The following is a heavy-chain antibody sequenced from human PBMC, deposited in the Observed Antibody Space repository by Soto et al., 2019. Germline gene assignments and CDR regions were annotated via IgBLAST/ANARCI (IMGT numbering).Heavy chain of an antibody. CDR2: IKSKTDGGTT. Sequence: GGSLRLSCAASGFTFSNPWMSWVRQAPGKGLEWVGRIKSKTDGGTTDYAAPVKGRFTISRDDSKNTLYLQMNSLKTEDTAVYYCTTGNMVRGVMNSYYYGMDVWGQGTTVTVSS. CDR3: TTGNMVRGVMNSYYYGMDV. D-gene: IGHD3-10*01. V-gene: IGHV3-15*01. CDR1: GFTFSNPW. J-gene: IGHJ6*02.